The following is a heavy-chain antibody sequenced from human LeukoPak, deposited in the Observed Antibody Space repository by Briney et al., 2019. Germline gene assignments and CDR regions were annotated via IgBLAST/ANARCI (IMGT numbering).Heavy chain of an antibody. CDR1: GFSFRSDG. CDR2: ISNDGNRK. V-gene: IGHV3-30*18. D-gene: IGHD6-13*01. Sequence: GGSLRLSCAASGFSFRSDGMHWVRQAPGKGLEWVAFISNDGNRKYYADSVKGRLTISRDKSENTLYVQMNSLRAEDTGIYYCAKDRSTTWSLDYWGQGTLVTVSS. J-gene: IGHJ4*02. CDR3: AKDRSTTWSLDY.